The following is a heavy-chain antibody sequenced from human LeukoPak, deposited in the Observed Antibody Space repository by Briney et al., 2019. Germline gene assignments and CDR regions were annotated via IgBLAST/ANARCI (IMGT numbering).Heavy chain of an antibody. V-gene: IGHV3-7*01. Sequence: PGGSLRHSRAASGFTFSSYWMSWVRQAPGKGLEWVANINKDGGEKYYVDSVKGRFTISRDNAKNSLYLQMNSLRAEDTAVYYCARVVPPTQIALDVWGQGTTVTVSS. D-gene: IGHD2-15*01. CDR1: GFTFSSYW. CDR3: ARVVPPTQIALDV. CDR2: INKDGGEK. J-gene: IGHJ6*02.